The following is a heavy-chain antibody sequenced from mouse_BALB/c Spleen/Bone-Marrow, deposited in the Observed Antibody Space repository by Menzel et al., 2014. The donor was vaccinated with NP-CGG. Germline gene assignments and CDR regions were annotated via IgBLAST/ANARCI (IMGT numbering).Heavy chain of an antibody. CDR3: ARSRLRGYYFDY. CDR2: ISSGSSTI. D-gene: IGHD3-2*02. Sequence: EVQGVEPGGGLVQPGGSRKLSCAASGFTFSSFGMHWVRQAPEKGLEWVAYISSGSSTIYYADTLKGRFTISRDNPKNTLFLQMTSLRSEDTAMYYCARSRLRGYYFDYWGQGTTLTVSS. CDR1: GFTFSSFG. J-gene: IGHJ2*01. V-gene: IGHV5-17*02.